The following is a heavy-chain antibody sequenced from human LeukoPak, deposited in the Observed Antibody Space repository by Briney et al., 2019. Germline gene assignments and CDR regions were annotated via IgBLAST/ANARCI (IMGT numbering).Heavy chain of an antibody. V-gene: IGHV4-34*01. J-gene: IGHJ4*02. CDR1: GGSFSGYY. CDR3: ARDPTVTTLGPRGTFHFDY. CDR2: INLTGGT. D-gene: IGHD4-11*01. Sequence: SETLSLTCGVYGGSFSGYYWTWIRQPPGKGLEWIGEINLTGGTNYNPSLKSRVTISVDTSKNHLSLKLSSVTAADTAVYYCARDPTVTTLGPRGTFHFDYWGQGTLVTVSS.